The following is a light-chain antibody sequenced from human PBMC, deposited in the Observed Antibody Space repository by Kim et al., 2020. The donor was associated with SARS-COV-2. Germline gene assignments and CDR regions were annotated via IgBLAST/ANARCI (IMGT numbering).Light chain of an antibody. J-gene: IGLJ1*01. CDR1: NLRTYY. CDR3: NSRDSSGDHFFV. CDR2: GKN. Sequence: SSELTQDPAVSVALGQTVRITCQGDNLRTYYASWYQQKAGQAPVLVIYGKNNRPSGIPDRFSGSRSGDTASLAITGAQAEDEADYYCNSRDSSGDHFFVFGTETKVTVL. V-gene: IGLV3-19*01.